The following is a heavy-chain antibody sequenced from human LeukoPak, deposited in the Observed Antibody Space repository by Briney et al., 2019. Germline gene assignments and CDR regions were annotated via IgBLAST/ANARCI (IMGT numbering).Heavy chain of an antibody. Sequence: GESLRHSCAASGFTFTTYWMAWVRQFPGKGLEWVANINQDGTEKYSVDSVKGRFTISRDNAKNSLYLQMNSLRVEDTAIYYCVKVAKYYYGSETYYFFEHWGQGTPVTASS. D-gene: IGHD3-10*01. CDR1: GFTFTTYW. CDR3: VKVAKYYYGSETYYFFEH. CDR2: INQDGTEK. V-gene: IGHV3-7*01. J-gene: IGHJ4*02.